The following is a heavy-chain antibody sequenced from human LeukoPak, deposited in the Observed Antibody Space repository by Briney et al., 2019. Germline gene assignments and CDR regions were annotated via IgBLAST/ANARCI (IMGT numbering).Heavy chain of an antibody. CDR2: ISGSGGST. J-gene: IGHJ4*02. CDR1: GFTFSSYA. V-gene: IGHV3-23*01. CDR3: AKCGNSGCHLIDY. Sequence: GGSLRLSCAASGFTFSSYAMSWVRQAPGKGLEWVSAISGSGGSTYYADSEKGRFTISRDNSKSTLYLQMDSLRAEDPAVYYCAKCGNSGCHLIDYWGQGTLVTVSS. D-gene: IGHD5-12*01.